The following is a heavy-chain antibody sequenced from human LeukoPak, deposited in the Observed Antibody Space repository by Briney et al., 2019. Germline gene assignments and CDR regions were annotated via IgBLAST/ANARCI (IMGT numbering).Heavy chain of an antibody. J-gene: IGHJ4*02. CDR2: ISAYNGNT. D-gene: IGHD2-15*01. V-gene: IGHV1-18*01. Sequence: GASVRVSCKASGYTFTSYGISWVRQAPGQGLEWMGWISAYNGNTNYAQKFQGRVTITADESTSTAYMELSSLRSEDTAVYYCAREDCSGGSCFYYWGQGTLVTVSS. CDR1: GYTFTSYG. CDR3: AREDCSGGSCFYY.